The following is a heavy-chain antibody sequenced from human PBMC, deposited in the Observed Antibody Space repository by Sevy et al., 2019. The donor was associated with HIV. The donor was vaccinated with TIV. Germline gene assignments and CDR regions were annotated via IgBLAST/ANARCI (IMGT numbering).Heavy chain of an antibody. CDR3: ARDLRRCLEWLFPYYYYYGMDV. CDR2: INPNSGGT. CDR1: GYTFTGYY. V-gene: IGHV1-2*02. Sequence: ASVKVSCKASGYTFTGYYMHWVRQAPGQGLEWMGWINPNSGGTNYAQKFQGRVTMTRDTSISTAYMELSRLRSDDPAVYYCARDLRRCLEWLFPYYYYYGMDVWGQGTTVTVSS. J-gene: IGHJ6*02. D-gene: IGHD3-3*01.